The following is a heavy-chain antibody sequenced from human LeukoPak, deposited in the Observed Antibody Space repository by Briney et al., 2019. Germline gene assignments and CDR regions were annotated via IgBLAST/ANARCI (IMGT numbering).Heavy chain of an antibody. CDR1: GFTFSNYD. CDR3: ARDLGSSSWTTNWFDP. V-gene: IGHV3-33*01. J-gene: IGHJ5*02. Sequence: GGSLRLSCAVSGFTFSNYDMHWVRQAPGKGLEWVAVIWYDGSNKYYADSVKGRFTISRDNSKNTLYLQMNSLRVEDTAVYYCARDLGSSSWTTNWFDPWGQGTLVTVSS. D-gene: IGHD6-13*01. CDR2: IWYDGSNK.